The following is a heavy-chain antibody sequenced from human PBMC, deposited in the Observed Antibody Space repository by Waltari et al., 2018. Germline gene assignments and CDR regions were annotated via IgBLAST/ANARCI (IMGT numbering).Heavy chain of an antibody. D-gene: IGHD2-2*01. J-gene: IGHJ6*03. CDR3: ARVRYCSSTSCPTNYYYYYYMDV. CDR1: GGSISSYY. V-gene: IGHV4-59*01. Sequence: QVQLQESGPGLVKPSETLSLTCTVSGGSISSYYWSWIRQPPGKGLEWIGYIYYSGSTNYNPSRKSRATISVDTSKNQFSLKLSSVTAADTAVYYCARVRYCSSTSCPTNYYYYYYMDVWGKGTTVTVSS. CDR2: IYYSGST.